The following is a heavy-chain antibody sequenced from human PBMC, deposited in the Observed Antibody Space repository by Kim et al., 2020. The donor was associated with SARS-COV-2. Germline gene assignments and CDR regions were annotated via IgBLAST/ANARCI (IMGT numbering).Heavy chain of an antibody. D-gene: IGHD1-26*01. CDR2: LNTDGSTT. CDR1: GFMLGSYW. V-gene: IGHV3-74*03. J-gene: IGHJ4*03. Sequence: GGSLRLSCAASGFMLGSYWMHWVRQAPGKGLEWVSRLNTDGSTTTYADAVEGRFTISRDNARKTVFLQMNNLRVDDTAVYYCSRARCTTKNCFPDLGVHGTLVTVSS. CDR3: SRARCTTKNCFPDL.